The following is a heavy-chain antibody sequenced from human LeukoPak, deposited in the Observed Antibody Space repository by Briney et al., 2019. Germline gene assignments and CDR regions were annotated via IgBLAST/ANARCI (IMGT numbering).Heavy chain of an antibody. V-gene: IGHV4-59*01. J-gene: IGHJ4*02. CDR3: ASLENYYGSGSYYNGFDY. CDR1: GGTISSYY. D-gene: IGHD3-10*01. Sequence: SETLSLTCTVSGGTISSYYWSWIRQPPGQGLEWIGYIYYSGSTNYNPSLKSRVTISVDTSKNQFSLKLSSVTAADTAVYYCASLENYYGSGSYYNGFDYWGQGTLVTVSS. CDR2: IYYSGST.